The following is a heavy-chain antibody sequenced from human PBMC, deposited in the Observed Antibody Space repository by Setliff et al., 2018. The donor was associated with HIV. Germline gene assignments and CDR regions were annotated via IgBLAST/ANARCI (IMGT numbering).Heavy chain of an antibody. V-gene: IGHV1-2*02. CDR2: INPNSGGTNYGGT. D-gene: IGHD2-8*02. CDR3: ARGSAYWDFDY. J-gene: IGHJ4*02. Sequence: GASVKVSCKASNYTFTTYGISWVRQAPGQGLEWMGWINPNSGGTNYGGTNYAQKFQGRVTMTRDTSIITAYMELSSLRYDDTAVYYCARGSAYWDFDYWGQRTLVTVSS. CDR1: NYTFTTYG.